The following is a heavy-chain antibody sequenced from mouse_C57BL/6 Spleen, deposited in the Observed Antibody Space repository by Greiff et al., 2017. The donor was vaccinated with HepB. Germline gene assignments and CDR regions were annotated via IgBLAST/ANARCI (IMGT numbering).Heavy chain of an antibody. CDR3: AKKSGGDYAMDY. J-gene: IGHJ4*01. CDR2: IWRGGST. Sequence: QVQLQQSGPGLVQPSQSLSITCTVSGFSLTSYGVHWVRQSPGKGLEWLGVIWRGGSTDYNAAFMSRLSITKDNSNSQVFFKMNSLQADDTAIYYCAKKSGGDYAMDYWGQGTSVTVSS. CDR1: GFSLTSYG. V-gene: IGHV2-5*01.